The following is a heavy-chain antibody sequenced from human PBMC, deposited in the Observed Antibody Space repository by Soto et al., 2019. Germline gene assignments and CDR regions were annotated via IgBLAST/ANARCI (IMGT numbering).Heavy chain of an antibody. J-gene: IGHJ3*02. V-gene: IGHV4-39*01. Sequence: SETLSLTCTVSGGSISSGSYYWDWIRQPPGKGLEWIGNVYYSGSTNYNPSLESRVTISVDTSKNQFSLKLSSVTAADTAVYYCARQTDSYYAFDAFDIWGQGTMVT. CDR1: GGSISSGSYY. CDR3: ARQTDSYYAFDAFDI. CDR2: VYYSGST. D-gene: IGHD3-3*01.